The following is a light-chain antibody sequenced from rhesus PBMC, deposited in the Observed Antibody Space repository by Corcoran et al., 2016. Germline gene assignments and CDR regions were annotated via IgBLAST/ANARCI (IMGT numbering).Light chain of an antibody. Sequence: DIQMTQSPSSLSASVGDTVPIPCRASQSIRSWLDWYPQHPGHPPNLLIYTAFTLQSGVLSRFSGSGSGTYHPLTISSLQSEGFATYYCQQYSSTPTFGQGTKVEIK. CDR1: QSIRSW. CDR2: TAF. V-gene: IGKV1-22*01. CDR3: QQYSSTPT. J-gene: IGKJ1*01.